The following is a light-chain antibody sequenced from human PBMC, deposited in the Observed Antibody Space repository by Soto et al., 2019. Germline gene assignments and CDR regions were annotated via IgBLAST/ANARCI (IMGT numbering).Light chain of an antibody. J-gene: IGKJ4*01. Sequence: IVLTQSPDTLSLSPGERATLSCRASQYISNNYLAWYQQRPGQAPRLLMYGVASRATGIPARFSGSGSGTDFTLTISRLEPEDFAVYFCQQYYTSPLTFGGGTKVDIK. CDR2: GVA. V-gene: IGKV3-20*01. CDR3: QQYYTSPLT. CDR1: QYISNNY.